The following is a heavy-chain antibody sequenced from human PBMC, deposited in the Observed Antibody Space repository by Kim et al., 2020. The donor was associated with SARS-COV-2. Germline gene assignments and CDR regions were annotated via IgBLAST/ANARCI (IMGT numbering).Heavy chain of an antibody. CDR2: INPSGGST. V-gene: IGHV1-46*01. J-gene: IGHJ3*02. CDR3: AREESITMVRGTDGAFDI. CDR1: GYTFTSYY. D-gene: IGHD3-10*01. Sequence: ASVKVSCKASGYTFTSYYMHWVRQAPGQGLEWMGIINPSGGSTSYAQKFQGRVTMTRDTSTSTVYMELSSLRSEDTAVYYCAREESITMVRGTDGAFDIWGQWTMVTVSS.